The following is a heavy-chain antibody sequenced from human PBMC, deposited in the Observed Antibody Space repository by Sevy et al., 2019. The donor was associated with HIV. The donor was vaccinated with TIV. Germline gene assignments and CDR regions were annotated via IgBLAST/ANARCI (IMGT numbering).Heavy chain of an antibody. J-gene: IGHJ4*02. D-gene: IGHD3-22*01. V-gene: IGHV1-24*01. Sequence: ASVKVSCKVSGSTLSRLSMHWVRQVPGKGLEWMASFDPEDGETFYPRKFQGRVTMTEDTSTDTAYMELSSLRSEDTAVYFCATTKDYYESYGSPFDYWGQGTLVTVSS. CDR3: ATTKDYYESYGSPFDY. CDR1: GSTLSRLS. CDR2: FDPEDGET.